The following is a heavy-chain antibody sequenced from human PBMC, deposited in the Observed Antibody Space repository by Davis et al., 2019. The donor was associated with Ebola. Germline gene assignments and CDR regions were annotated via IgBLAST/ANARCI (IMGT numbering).Heavy chain of an antibody. CDR2: VNPSGGST. D-gene: IGHD6-13*01. J-gene: IGHJ5*02. Sequence: ASVKVSCKASGGTFSSYAISWVRQAPGQGLEWMGIVNPSGGSTSYAQKFQGRVTMTRDTSTSTVYMELSSLRSEDTAVYYCARVEGSSSSWYWFDPWGQGTLVTVSS. CDR3: ARVEGSSSSWYWFDP. CDR1: GGTFSSYA. V-gene: IGHV1-46*01.